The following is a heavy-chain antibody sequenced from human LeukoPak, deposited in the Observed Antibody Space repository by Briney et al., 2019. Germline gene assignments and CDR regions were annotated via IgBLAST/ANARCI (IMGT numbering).Heavy chain of an antibody. Sequence: SETLSLTCTVYGGSFGAYYWSWIRQPPGKGLEWIGQINHGGGTNYNPSLKSRVTISVDSSKDQFSLKLTSVTAADTAVYYCAGLVGRYSSGLYYYYFDYWGQGTLVTVSS. CDR2: INHGGGT. CDR3: AGLVGRYSSGLYYYYFDY. CDR1: GGSFGAYY. J-gene: IGHJ4*02. D-gene: IGHD3-22*01. V-gene: IGHV4-34*01.